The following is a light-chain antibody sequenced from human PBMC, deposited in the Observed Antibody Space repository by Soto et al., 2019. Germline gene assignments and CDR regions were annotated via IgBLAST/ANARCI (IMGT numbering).Light chain of an antibody. CDR2: DVS. Sequence: ALTQPASVSGSPGQSITISCTGTSSDVGGYNYVSWYQQHPGKAPKLMIYDVSNRPSGVSNRFSGSKSGNTASLTISGLQAEDEADYYCSSYTSSSTLWVFGGGTKVTVL. V-gene: IGLV2-14*01. CDR1: SSDVGGYNY. J-gene: IGLJ3*02. CDR3: SSYTSSSTLWV.